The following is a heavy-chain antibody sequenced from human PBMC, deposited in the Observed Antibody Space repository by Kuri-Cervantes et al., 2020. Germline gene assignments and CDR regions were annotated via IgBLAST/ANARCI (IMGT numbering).Heavy chain of an antibody. CDR1: GFTLSSYW. V-gene: IGHV3-74*01. CDR2: INSDGRST. CDR3: AKVGDTDLNDY. D-gene: IGHD3-10*01. Sequence: GESLKISCAASGFTLSSYWMHWVRQVSGMRLVWVSRINSDGRSTTYADSVKGRFTISRDNAKNTLYLQMNSLRAEDTAVYYCAKVGDTDLNDYWGQGTLVTVSS. J-gene: IGHJ4*02.